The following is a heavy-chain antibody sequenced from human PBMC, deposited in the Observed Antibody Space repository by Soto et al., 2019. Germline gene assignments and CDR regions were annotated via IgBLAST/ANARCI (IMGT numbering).Heavy chain of an antibody. Sequence: QEELVESGGGVVQPGKSLRLSCVGSVFIFRNYAMHWVRQAPGKGLEWVAVISYDGNKQFYADSVKGRFTISRDGSKHTLYLQMNSLKNEDTAVYYCARDALSPTGGCYSWGQGTLVTVSS. CDR1: VFIFRNYA. D-gene: IGHD2-8*01. CDR3: ARDALSPTGGCYS. J-gene: IGHJ4*02. V-gene: IGHV3-30-3*01. CDR2: ISYDGNKQ.